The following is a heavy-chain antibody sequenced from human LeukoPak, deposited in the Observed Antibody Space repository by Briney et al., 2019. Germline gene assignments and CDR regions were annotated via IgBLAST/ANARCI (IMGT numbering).Heavy chain of an antibody. V-gene: IGHV4-34*01. J-gene: IGHJ6*03. D-gene: IGHD5-12*01. CDR2: INHSGST. Sequence: SETLSLTCAVYGGSFSGYYWSWIRQPPGKGLEWIGEINHSGSTNYNPSLKSRVTISVDTSKNQFSLKLSSVTAADTAVYYCARDLQKAVDIVATMSEWPYYYYMDVWGKGTTVTISS. CDR1: GGSFSGYY. CDR3: ARDLQKAVDIVATMSEWPYYYYMDV.